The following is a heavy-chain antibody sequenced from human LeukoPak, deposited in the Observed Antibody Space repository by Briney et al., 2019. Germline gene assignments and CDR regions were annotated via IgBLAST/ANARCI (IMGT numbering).Heavy chain of an antibody. CDR3: ARHVVPYSSGLTGFDY. CDR1: GYPFATYW. CDR2: IYPGDSDT. D-gene: IGHD6-19*01. J-gene: IGHJ4*02. Sequence: GESLKISCKGSGYPFATYWIGWVRQAPGKGLEWVGIIYPGDSDTRYSPSFQGQVTISADKSITTAYLQWSSLKASDTAMYYCARHVVPYSSGLTGFDYWGQGTLVTVSS. V-gene: IGHV5-51*01.